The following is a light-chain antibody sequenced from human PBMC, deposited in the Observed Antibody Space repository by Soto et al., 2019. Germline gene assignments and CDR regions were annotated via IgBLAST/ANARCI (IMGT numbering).Light chain of an antibody. Sequence: QSVLTQPRSVSGSPGQSVTISCTGTSSDVGGYNYVSWYQQHPGKAPKLMIYDVSKRPSGVPDRFSGSKSGNTASLTISGPQVEVEVDYFCCSYAGSYSYVFGTGTKLTVL. CDR2: DVS. V-gene: IGLV2-11*01. J-gene: IGLJ1*01. CDR1: SSDVGGYNY. CDR3: CSYAGSYSYV.